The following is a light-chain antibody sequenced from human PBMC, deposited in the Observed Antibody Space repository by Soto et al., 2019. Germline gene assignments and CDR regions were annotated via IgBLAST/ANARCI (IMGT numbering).Light chain of an antibody. CDR2: GAS. CDR3: QQRNVWPPIT. J-gene: IGKJ5*01. CDR1: QSVSSN. Sequence: EIVLTQSPGTLSLSPGERATLSCRASQSVSSNLAWHQQRPGQAPRLLIYGASTRATGVPARFSGGGSGTEFTLTLNNLEPEDFAVYYCQQRNVWPPITFGQGTRLE. V-gene: IGKV3-11*01.